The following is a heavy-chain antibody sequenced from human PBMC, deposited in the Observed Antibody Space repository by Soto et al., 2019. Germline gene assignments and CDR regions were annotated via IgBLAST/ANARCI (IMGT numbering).Heavy chain of an antibody. J-gene: IGHJ5*02. CDR3: ARAYCSSTSCYDGWFDP. Sequence: ASVKASCKASGYTFTSYAMHWVRQATGQRLEWMGWINAGNGNTKYSQRFQGRVTITRDTSASTAYMELSSLRSEDTAVYYCARAYCSSTSCYDGWFDPWGQGTLVTVSS. CDR2: INAGNGNT. V-gene: IGHV1-3*01. CDR1: GYTFTSYA. D-gene: IGHD2-2*01.